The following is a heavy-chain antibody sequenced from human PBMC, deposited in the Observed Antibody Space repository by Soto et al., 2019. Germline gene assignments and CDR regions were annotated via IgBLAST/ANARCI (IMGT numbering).Heavy chain of an antibody. V-gene: IGHV1-18*04. Sequence: ASVKVSCKASGYTFTSYGISWVRQAPGQGLERMGWISAYNGNTNYAQKLQGRVTMTTDTSTSTAYMELRSLRSDDTAVYYCARDYYDSSGYWLDAFDIWGQGTMVTVSS. CDR2: ISAYNGNT. CDR3: ARDYYDSSGYWLDAFDI. J-gene: IGHJ3*02. D-gene: IGHD3-22*01. CDR1: GYTFTSYG.